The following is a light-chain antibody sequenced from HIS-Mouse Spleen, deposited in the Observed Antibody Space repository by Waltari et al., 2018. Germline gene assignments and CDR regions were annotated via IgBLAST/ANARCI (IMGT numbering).Light chain of an antibody. CDR2: EDS. V-gene: IGLV3-10*01. Sequence: SYELTQPPSVSVSPGQTARITCSGDALPKKYAYWYQQKSGQAPVLVISEDSKRPSGIPERGSGASSGTMATLTISGAQVEDEADYYCYSTDSSGNHRVFGGGTKLTVL. CDR1: ALPKKY. CDR3: YSTDSSGNHRV. J-gene: IGLJ2*01.